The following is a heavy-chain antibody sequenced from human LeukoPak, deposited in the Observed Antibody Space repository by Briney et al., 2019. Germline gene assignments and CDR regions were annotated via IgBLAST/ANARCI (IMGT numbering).Heavy chain of an antibody. J-gene: IGHJ4*02. CDR3: ARESDSGGYRFDS. D-gene: IGHD3-22*01. CDR1: GFTFSSYE. Sequence: GGSLRLSCAASGFTFSSYEFIWVRQAPGKGLEWISYISLSGTNINCADSVQGRFAISRDNAKSSLYLQMSSLRTDDTAVYYCARESDSGGYRFDSWGQGSLVTVSS. CDR2: ISLSGTNI. V-gene: IGHV3-48*03.